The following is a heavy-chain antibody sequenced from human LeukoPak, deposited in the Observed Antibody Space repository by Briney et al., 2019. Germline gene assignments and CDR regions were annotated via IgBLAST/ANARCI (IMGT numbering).Heavy chain of an antibody. V-gene: IGHV3-23*01. Sequence: GGSLRLSCAGSGFTFSSYPMSWVRQAPGKGLQWVSAISNGGGTAYYADSVKGRSTISRDNSKSKLYLQMDSLRAEDTAIYYCAARPRMPPRFDFWGLGTLVTVSS. D-gene: IGHD2-2*01. CDR2: ISNGGGTA. CDR1: GFTFSSYP. J-gene: IGHJ4*02. CDR3: AARPRMPPRFDF.